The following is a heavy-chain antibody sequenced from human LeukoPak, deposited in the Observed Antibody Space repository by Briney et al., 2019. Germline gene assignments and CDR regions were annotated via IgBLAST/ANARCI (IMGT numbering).Heavy chain of an antibody. V-gene: IGHV3-33*01. CDR2: IWYDGSNK. CDR3: ARDRIAAAGTSYYYYYYGMDV. Sequence: GRSLRLSCAASGFTFSSYGMHWVRQAPGKGLERVAVIWYDGSNKYYADSVKGRFTISRDNSKNTLYLQMNSLRAEDTAVYYCARDRIAAAGTSYYYYYYGMDVWGKGTTVTVSS. D-gene: IGHD6-13*01. J-gene: IGHJ6*04. CDR1: GFTFSSYG.